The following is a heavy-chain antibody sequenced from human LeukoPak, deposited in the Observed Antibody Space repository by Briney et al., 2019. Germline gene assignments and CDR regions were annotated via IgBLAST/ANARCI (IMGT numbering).Heavy chain of an antibody. CDR3: STTYYYDSSEGY. J-gene: IGHJ4*02. CDR1: GFTFSNAW. Sequence: SGGSLRLSCAASGFTFSNAWMNWVRQAPGKGLEWVGRIKSKTDGGTTDYAAPVKGRFTISRDDSKNTLYLQMNSLKTEDTAVYYCSTTYYYDSSEGYWGQGTLVTVSS. D-gene: IGHD3-22*01. CDR2: IKSKTDGGTT. V-gene: IGHV3-15*07.